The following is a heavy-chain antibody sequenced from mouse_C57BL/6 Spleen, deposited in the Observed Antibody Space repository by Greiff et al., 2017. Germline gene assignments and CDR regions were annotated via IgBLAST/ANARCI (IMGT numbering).Heavy chain of an antibody. CDR1: GYAFSSSW. V-gene: IGHV1-82*01. CDR3: AKITTDYFDC. Sequence: VQLVESGPELVKPGASVKISCKASGYAFSSSWMNWVKQRPGKGLEWIGRIYPGDGDTNYNGKFKGKATLTADKSSSTAYMQLSSLTSEDSAVYFCAKITTDYFDCWGQGTTLTVSS. D-gene: IGHD1-1*01. CDR2: IYPGDGDT. J-gene: IGHJ2*01.